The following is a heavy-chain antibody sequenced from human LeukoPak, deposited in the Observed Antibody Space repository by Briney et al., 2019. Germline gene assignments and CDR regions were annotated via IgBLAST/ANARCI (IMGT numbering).Heavy chain of an antibody. J-gene: IGHJ4*02. CDR3: ARAHYYDSSGFDY. V-gene: IGHV3-74*01. CDR2: INSDGSST. Sequence: PGGSLRLSCAASGFTFSSYWMHWVRQAPGKGLVWVSRINSDGSSTSYADSVKGRFTISRDNAKNTLYLQTNSLRAEDTAVYYCARAHYYDSSGFDYWGQGTLVTVSS. D-gene: IGHD3-22*01. CDR1: GFTFSSYW.